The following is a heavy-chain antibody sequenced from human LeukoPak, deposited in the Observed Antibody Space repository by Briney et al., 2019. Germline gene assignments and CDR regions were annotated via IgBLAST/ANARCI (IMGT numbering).Heavy chain of an antibody. Sequence: GGSLRLPCAASGFTFSSYAMSWVRQAPGKGLEWVSAISGSGGSTYYADSVKGRFTISRDNSKNTLYLQMNSLRAGDTAVYYCANGRGSYFFDYWGQGTLVTVSS. D-gene: IGHD1-26*01. CDR2: ISGSGGST. J-gene: IGHJ4*02. CDR3: ANGRGSYFFDY. CDR1: GFTFSSYA. V-gene: IGHV3-23*01.